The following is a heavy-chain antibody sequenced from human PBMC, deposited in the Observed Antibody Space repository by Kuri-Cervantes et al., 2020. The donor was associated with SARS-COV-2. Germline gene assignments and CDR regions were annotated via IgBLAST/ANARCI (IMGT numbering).Heavy chain of an antibody. Sequence: GGSLRLSCAASGFTFSSYAMHWVRQAPGKGLEWVSVIYSGGSSTYYADSVKGRFTISRDNSKNTLYLQMNSLRAEDTAVYYCAKDLGDYGMDVWGQGTTGTVSS. CDR1: GFTFSSYA. CDR3: AKDLGDYGMDV. J-gene: IGHJ6*02. CDR2: IYSGGSST. D-gene: IGHD3-16*01. V-gene: IGHV3-23*03.